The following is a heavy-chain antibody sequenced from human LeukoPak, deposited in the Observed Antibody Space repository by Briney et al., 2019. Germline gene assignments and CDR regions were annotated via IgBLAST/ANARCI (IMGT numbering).Heavy chain of an antibody. CDR3: ASEDGGMDV. D-gene: IGHD2-15*01. J-gene: IGHJ6*02. V-gene: IGHV3-74*01. CDR2: IKTDGSYT. Sequence: GGSLRLSCAASGFTFSNYWMHWVRQAPGKGLVWVSRIKTDGSYTDYADSVKGRFTISRDNAENTLYLQMNSLRAEDTGMYYCASEDGGMDVWGQGTTVTVSS. CDR1: GFTFSNYW.